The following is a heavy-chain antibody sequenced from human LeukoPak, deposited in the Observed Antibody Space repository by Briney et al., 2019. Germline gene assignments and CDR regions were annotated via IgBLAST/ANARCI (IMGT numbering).Heavy chain of an antibody. Sequence: GGSLRLSCSASGFTFDDYGMSWVRQAPGKGLEWVSGINWNGGSTGYADSVKGRFTISRDNAKNSLYLQMNSLRAEDTALYHCARSQFYCSGGSCYVSYYFDYWGQGTLVTVSS. CDR2: INWNGGST. CDR3: ARSQFYCSGGSCYVSYYFDY. CDR1: GFTFDDYG. J-gene: IGHJ4*02. V-gene: IGHV3-20*01. D-gene: IGHD2-15*01.